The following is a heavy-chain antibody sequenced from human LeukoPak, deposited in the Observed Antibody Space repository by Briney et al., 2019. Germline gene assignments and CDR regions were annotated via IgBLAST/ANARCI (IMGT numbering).Heavy chain of an antibody. CDR3: ARIYSGTSYYFDY. Sequence: SETLSLTCSVSGVSISTYYWIWIRQPPAKGLEWMGFFSYSGSTKYNPSLKSRVTMSVDTSKNQFSLKLNSVTAADTAVYYCARIYSGTSYYFDYWGQGTLVTVSS. J-gene: IGHJ4*02. CDR2: FSYSGST. V-gene: IGHV4-59*01. CDR1: GVSISTYY. D-gene: IGHD1-26*01.